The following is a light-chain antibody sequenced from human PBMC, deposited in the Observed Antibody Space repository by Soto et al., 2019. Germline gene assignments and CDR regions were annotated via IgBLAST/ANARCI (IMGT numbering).Light chain of an antibody. V-gene: IGKV3-15*01. CDR1: QTVSSN. CDR2: GAS. J-gene: IGKJ3*01. CDR3: QQYNDWPPFS. Sequence: EIVMTQSPATLSVSPGERATLSCRASQTVSSNLAWYQQKPGQAPRLLIHGASTRAAGIPARFSGSGSGTEFTLTLSTLQSEDVAVYYCQQYNDWPPFSVGPGTRVDIK.